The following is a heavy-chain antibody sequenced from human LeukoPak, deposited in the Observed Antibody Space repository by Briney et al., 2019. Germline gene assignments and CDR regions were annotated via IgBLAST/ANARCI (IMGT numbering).Heavy chain of an antibody. CDR3: ARGGVAVATLKTIDY. CDR1: GYTFTNYY. D-gene: IGHD6-19*01. V-gene: IGHV1-46*01. J-gene: IGHJ4*02. CDR2: INPSGGST. Sequence: ASVKVSCKASGYTFTNYYMYWVRQAPGQGLEWMGIINPSGGSTSSAQKFQGRVTMTRDTSTTTVYMELSSLRSEDTAVYYCARGGVAVATLKTIDYWGQGTLVTVSS.